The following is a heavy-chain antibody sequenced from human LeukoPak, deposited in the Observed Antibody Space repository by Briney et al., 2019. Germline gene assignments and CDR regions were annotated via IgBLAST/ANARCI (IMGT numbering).Heavy chain of an antibody. CDR1: GFSFNGYW. V-gene: IGHV3-74*01. Sequence: GGSLRLSCAASGFSFNGYWMHWVRQAPGKGLVWVSYINNDGSDTTYADSVKGRFTISRDNAKNTVDLQMNSLRAEDTAVYFCARASTTVPNLLDNWGQGTLVTVSS. D-gene: IGHD4-17*01. J-gene: IGHJ4*02. CDR2: INNDGSDT. CDR3: ARASTTVPNLLDN.